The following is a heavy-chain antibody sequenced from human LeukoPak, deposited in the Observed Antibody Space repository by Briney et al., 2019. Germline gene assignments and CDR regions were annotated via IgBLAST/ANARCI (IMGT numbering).Heavy chain of an antibody. J-gene: IGHJ3*02. CDR2: IYPGDSDT. V-gene: IGHV5-51*01. Sequence: GESLKISCKSSGYGFTSYWIGWVRQKPGKGLEWMGIIYPGDSDTRYSLSFQGQVTISADRSISTAYLQWSSLKASDTAIYYCVRHSLRGHSDRNDAFDIWGQGTMVTVSS. CDR3: VRHSLRGHSDRNDAFDI. CDR1: GYGFTSYW. D-gene: IGHD5-12*01.